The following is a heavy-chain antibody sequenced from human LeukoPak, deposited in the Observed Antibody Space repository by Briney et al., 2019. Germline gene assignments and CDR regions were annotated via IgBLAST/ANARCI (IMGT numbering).Heavy chain of an antibody. D-gene: IGHD3-10*01. Sequence: GASVKVSCKASGYTFTSYYMHWVRQAPGQGLEWMGIINPSGGSTSYAQKFQGRVTMTRDMSTSTVYMELSSLRSDDTAVYYCARDVDKVVRGVIGFDPWGQGTLVTVSS. V-gene: IGHV1-46*01. CDR3: ARDVDKVVRGVIGFDP. CDR1: GYTFTSYY. CDR2: INPSGGST. J-gene: IGHJ5*02.